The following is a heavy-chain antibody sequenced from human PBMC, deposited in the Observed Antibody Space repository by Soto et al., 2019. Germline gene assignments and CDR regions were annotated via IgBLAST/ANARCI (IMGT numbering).Heavy chain of an antibody. J-gene: IGHJ1*01. Sequence: GGSLRLSCAASGFTVSSNYMSWVRQAPGKGLEWVSVIYSGGSTYYADSVKGRFTISRDNSKNTLYLQMNGLRAEDTAVYYCARDVESSGRLEYFQHWGQGTLVTVSS. D-gene: IGHD3-22*01. CDR3: ARDVESSGRLEYFQH. V-gene: IGHV3-53*01. CDR1: GFTVSSNY. CDR2: IYSGGST.